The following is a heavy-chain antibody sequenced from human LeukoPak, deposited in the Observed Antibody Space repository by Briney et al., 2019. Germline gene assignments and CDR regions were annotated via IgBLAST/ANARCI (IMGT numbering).Heavy chain of an antibody. D-gene: IGHD2-21*02. Sequence: SSVKVSCKASGGTFSSYTISWVRQAPGQGLEWMGRIIPILGIANYAQKFQGRVTITADDSTSTAYMELSSLRSEDTAVYYCARSEVTGNWFDPWGQGTLVTVSS. V-gene: IGHV1-69*02. CDR2: IIPILGIA. J-gene: IGHJ5*02. CDR1: GGTFSSYT. CDR3: ARSEVTGNWFDP.